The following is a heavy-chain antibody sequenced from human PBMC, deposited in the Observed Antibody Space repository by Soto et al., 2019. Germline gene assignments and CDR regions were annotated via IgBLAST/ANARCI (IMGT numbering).Heavy chain of an antibody. Sequence: QVQLVESGGGVVQPGRSLRLSCAASGFTFSSYGMHWVRQAPGKGLEWVAVIWYDGSNKYYADSVKGRFTISRDNSNNTRYLQLNSLRDDDTAVYYCARATVAATYDYWGQGTLVTVSS. V-gene: IGHV3-33*01. D-gene: IGHD6-19*01. J-gene: IGHJ4*02. CDR1: GFTFSSYG. CDR3: ARATVAATYDY. CDR2: IWYDGSNK.